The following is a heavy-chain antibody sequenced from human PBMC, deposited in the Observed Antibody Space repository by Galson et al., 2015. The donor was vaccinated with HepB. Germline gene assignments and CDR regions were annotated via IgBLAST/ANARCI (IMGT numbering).Heavy chain of an antibody. D-gene: IGHD3-22*01. V-gene: IGHV6-1*01. Sequence: CAISGDSVTSNSAAWNWIRQSPSRGLEWLGRTYYRSKWYNDYAVSVKSRITINPDTSKNQFSLQLNSVTPEDTAVYYCACNYYDSWGPFDYWGQGTLVTVSS. CDR3: ACNYYDSWGPFDY. CDR2: TYYRSKWYN. J-gene: IGHJ4*02. CDR1: GDSVTSNSAA.